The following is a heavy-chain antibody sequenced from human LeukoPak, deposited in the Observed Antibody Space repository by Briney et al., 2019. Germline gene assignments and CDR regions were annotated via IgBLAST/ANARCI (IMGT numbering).Heavy chain of an antibody. CDR3: AKGPVPGSSSWYLDY. J-gene: IGHJ4*02. D-gene: IGHD6-13*01. V-gene: IGHV3-9*01. Sequence: SGRSLRLSCAASGFTFDDYAMHWVRQAPGKGLEWVSGISWNSGSIGYADSVKGRFTISRDNAKNSLYLQMNSLRAEDTALYYCAKGPVPGSSSWYLDYWGQGTLVTVSS. CDR1: GFTFDDYA. CDR2: ISWNSGSI.